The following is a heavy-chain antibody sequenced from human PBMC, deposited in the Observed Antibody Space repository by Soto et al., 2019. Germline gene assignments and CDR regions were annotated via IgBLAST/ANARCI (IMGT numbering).Heavy chain of an antibody. Sequence: PGGSLRLSCAASGFTLSSYGMHWVRQAPGKGLEWVAVISYDGSNKYYADSVKGRFTISRDNSKNTLYLQMNSLRAEDTAVYYCATRARMPKFDYWGQGTLVTVSS. J-gene: IGHJ4*02. CDR2: ISYDGSNK. CDR3: ATRARMPKFDY. D-gene: IGHD2-2*01. V-gene: IGHV3-30*03. CDR1: GFTLSSYG.